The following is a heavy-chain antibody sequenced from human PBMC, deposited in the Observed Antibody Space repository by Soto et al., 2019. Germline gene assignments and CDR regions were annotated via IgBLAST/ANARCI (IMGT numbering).Heavy chain of an antibody. CDR1: GFTFSSYG. CDR3: ASYYYGSGSYLDPHPIDY. D-gene: IGHD3-10*01. J-gene: IGHJ4*02. Sequence: PGGSLRLSCAASGFTFSSYGMHWVRQAPGKGLEWVAVIWYDGSNKYYADSVKGRFTISRDNSKNTLYLQMNSLRAEDTAVYYCASYYYGSGSYLDPHPIDYWGQGTLVTVSS. CDR2: IWYDGSNK. V-gene: IGHV3-33*01.